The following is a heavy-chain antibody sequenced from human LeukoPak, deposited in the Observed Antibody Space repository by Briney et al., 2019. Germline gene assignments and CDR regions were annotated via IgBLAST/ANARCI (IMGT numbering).Heavy chain of an antibody. Sequence: PARSLRLSCAAPGFTFSSYEMNWVRQAPGKGLEWVSYISSSGSTIYYADSVKGRFTISRDNAKNSLYLQMNSLRAEDTAVYYCARAGGYCSGGSCYYYYGMDVWGQGTTVTVSS. D-gene: IGHD2-15*01. CDR1: GFTFSSYE. CDR3: ARAGGYCSGGSCYYYYGMDV. J-gene: IGHJ6*02. V-gene: IGHV3-48*03. CDR2: ISSSGSTI.